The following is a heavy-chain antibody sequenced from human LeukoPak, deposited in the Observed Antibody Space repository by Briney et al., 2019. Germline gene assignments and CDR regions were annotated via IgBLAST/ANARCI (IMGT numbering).Heavy chain of an antibody. V-gene: IGHV3-30-3*01. CDR2: ISYDGNNK. D-gene: IGHD2-2*01. CDR1: GFTFSIYA. Sequence: PGRSLRLSCAASGFTFSIYAMDWVRQAPGKGLEWVALISYDGNNKYYADSVKGRFSISRDNSKNTLYLQMNSLRAEDTAVYYCAKDLMGPDIVVVPAAMVFDAFDIWGQGTMVTVSS. J-gene: IGHJ3*02. CDR3: AKDLMGPDIVVVPAAMVFDAFDI.